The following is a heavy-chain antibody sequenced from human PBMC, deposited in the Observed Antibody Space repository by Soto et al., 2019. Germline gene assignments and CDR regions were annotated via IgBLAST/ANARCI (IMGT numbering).Heavy chain of an antibody. J-gene: IGHJ4*02. CDR1: GFIFRNYW. CDR3: TRDWDY. Sequence: ELQLVESGGGLVQPAGSLRLSCTVSGFIFRNYWMAWARQAPGKGLQWVAVIRQDGSETHYVDSVRGRFTISRDNAKNSLYVDMNSLRADDTAIYYCTRDWDYWGQGILVSVSS. V-gene: IGHV3-7*01. CDR2: IRQDGSET.